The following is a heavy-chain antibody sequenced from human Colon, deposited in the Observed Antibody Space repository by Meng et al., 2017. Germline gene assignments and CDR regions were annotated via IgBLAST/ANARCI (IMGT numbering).Heavy chain of an antibody. CDR1: CGSSSRTNW. D-gene: IGHD1-26*01. V-gene: IGHV4-4*02. CDR2: ISQSGSS. J-gene: IGHJ1*01. Sequence: ESGPVLLRPSVTLSLAVTVSCGSSSRTNWWSWIRQPPGKGLEWIGEISQSGSSNYNPSLKSRVTMSLDKFKNHFFLNLSSVSAADTAVYYCAREDGSIGFTPAGQWGQGTLVTVSS. CDR3: AREDGSIGFTPAGQ.